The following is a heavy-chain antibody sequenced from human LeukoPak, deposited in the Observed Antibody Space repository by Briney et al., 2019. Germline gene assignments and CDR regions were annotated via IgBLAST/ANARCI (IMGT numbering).Heavy chain of an antibody. D-gene: IGHD6-6*01. Sequence: ASVKVSCKAAGYTFSTYDISWVRQATGQGLEWMGWISAYNGNTNYAQKLQGRVTMTTDTSTSTAYMELRSLRSDDTAVYYCARGEWSSSPFDYWGQGTLVTVSS. CDR1: GYTFSTYD. CDR3: ARGEWSSSPFDY. CDR2: ISAYNGNT. V-gene: IGHV1-18*01. J-gene: IGHJ4*02.